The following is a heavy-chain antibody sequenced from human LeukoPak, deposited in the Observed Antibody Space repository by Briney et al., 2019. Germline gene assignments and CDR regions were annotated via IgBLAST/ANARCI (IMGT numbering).Heavy chain of an antibody. CDR2: IYYGGSS. CDR1: GDSIGSSSYF. V-gene: IGHV4-39*01. CDR3: ARHRSGTYYRFDY. D-gene: IGHD1-26*01. Sequence: SETLSLTCTVSGDSIGSSSYFWDWMRQPPGKELEWIGSIYYGGSSYYNPSLKSRVTISVDTSRNQFSLKLSSVTAAVTAVYYCARHRSGTYYRFDYWGQGTLVTVSS. J-gene: IGHJ4*02.